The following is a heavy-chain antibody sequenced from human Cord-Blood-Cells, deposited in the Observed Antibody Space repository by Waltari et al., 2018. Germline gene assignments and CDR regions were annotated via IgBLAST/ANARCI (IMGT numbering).Heavy chain of an antibody. D-gene: IGHD1-7*01. CDR3: ARDAPFITGTTPLLFY. V-gene: IGHV1-69*06. J-gene: IGHJ4*02. CDR2: IIAIFGTA. Sequence: QVQLVQSGAEVKKPGSSVKVSCKASGGTFSSYAISWVRQAPGQGLEWMGGIIAIFGTANDAQKLQGRVTITANKATSAAYMELSSLGSEDTAVYYCARDAPFITGTTPLLFYWGQGTLVTVSS. CDR1: GGTFSSYA.